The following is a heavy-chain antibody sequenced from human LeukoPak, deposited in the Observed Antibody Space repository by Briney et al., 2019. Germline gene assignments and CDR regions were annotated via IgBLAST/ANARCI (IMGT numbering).Heavy chain of an antibody. CDR3: LIWSGP. CDR1: GFTFSDYY. Sequence: GGSLRLSCAASGFTFSDYYMSWIRQAPGKGLEWVSYISSSSSYTNYADSVKGRFTISRDNSKNTLYLQMRSLRLEDTAVYYCLIWSGPWGQGTLVTVSS. D-gene: IGHD3-3*01. J-gene: IGHJ4*02. V-gene: IGHV3-11*06. CDR2: ISSSSSYT.